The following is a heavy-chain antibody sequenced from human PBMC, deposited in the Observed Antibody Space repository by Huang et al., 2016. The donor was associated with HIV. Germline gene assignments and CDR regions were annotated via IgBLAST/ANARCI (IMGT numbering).Heavy chain of an antibody. V-gene: IGHV4-39*01. CDR1: GDFISSTKYY. Sequence: QLQLQESGPGQVKPSETLSLTCTVSGDFISSTKYYWGWIRQSPGKGLEWVGSVYQRGSTNYNPSLKSRVTLSVDTSRNQFALRLNSVTAADTAVYYCASQHIGAAATWFWGRGTQVAVSS. J-gene: IGHJ4*02. D-gene: IGHD6-13*01. CDR3: ASQHIGAAATWF. CDR2: VYQRGST.